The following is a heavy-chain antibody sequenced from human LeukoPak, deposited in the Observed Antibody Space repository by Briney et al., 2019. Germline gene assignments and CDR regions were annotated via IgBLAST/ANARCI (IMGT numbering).Heavy chain of an antibody. J-gene: IGHJ5*02. V-gene: IGHV3-33*01. D-gene: IGHD3-3*01. CDR3: ARDRIRFLEWLSESNWFDP. CDR2: IWYDGSNK. CDR1: GFTFSSYG. Sequence: GGSLRLSCAASGFTFSSYGMHWVRQAPGKGLEWVAVIWYDGSNKYYADSVKGRFTISRDNSKNTLYLQMNSLRAEDTAVYYCARDRIRFLEWLSESNWFDPWGQGTLVTVSS.